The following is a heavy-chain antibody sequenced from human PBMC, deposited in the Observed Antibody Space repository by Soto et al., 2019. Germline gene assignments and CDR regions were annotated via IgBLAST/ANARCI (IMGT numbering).Heavy chain of an antibody. Sequence: QVTLKESGPVLVKPTETLTLTCTVSGFSLSNARMCVSWIXXXXXXSLEWLANSFLNDEKSYSTSLKSRLTISKDTSKSQVVLTMTTMDPVDTATYYCARVDSSDWYFDLLGRGTLVTVSS. CDR2: SFLNDEK. CDR1: GFSLSNARMC. CDR3: ARVDSSDWYFDL. J-gene: IGHJ2*01. V-gene: IGHV2-26*01. D-gene: IGHD2-15*01.